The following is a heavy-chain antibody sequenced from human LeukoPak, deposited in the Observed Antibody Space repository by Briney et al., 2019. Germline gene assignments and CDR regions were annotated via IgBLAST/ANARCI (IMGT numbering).Heavy chain of an antibody. D-gene: IGHD3-10*01. V-gene: IGHV1-69*04. CDR1: GGSFSSYA. CDR2: ISPILGIA. CDR3: ARGINPMGQIDY. Sequence: SVKVSCKASGGSFSSYAISWVRQAPGPALKWMGRISPILGIANYPQKFEGRVTITADKSTSTAYMELSSLRSEDTAVYYCARGINPMGQIDYWGQGTLVTVSS. J-gene: IGHJ4*02.